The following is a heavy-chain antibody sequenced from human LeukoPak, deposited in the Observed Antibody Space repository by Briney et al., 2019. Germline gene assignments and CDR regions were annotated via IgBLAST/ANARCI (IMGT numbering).Heavy chain of an antibody. D-gene: IGHD2-15*01. CDR2: FDPEDGET. CDR3: ATGHPNGYCSGGSCYSH. V-gene: IGHV1-24*01. Sequence: ASVKVSCKVSGYTLTELSMHWVRQAPGKGLEWMGGFDPEDGETIYAQKFQGRVTMTEDTSTDTAYMELSSLRSEDTAVYYCATGHPNGYCSGGSCYSHWGQGTLVTVSS. CDR1: GYTLTELS. J-gene: IGHJ4*02.